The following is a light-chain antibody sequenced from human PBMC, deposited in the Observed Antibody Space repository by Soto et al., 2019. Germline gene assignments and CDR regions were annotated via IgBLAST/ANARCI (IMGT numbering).Light chain of an antibody. J-gene: IGKJ2*01. CDR2: LGS. V-gene: IGKV2-28*01. CDR1: QSLLHSNGYNF. CDR3: MQSLQSPYT. Sequence: DIVMTQSPLSLPVTPGEPASIPCRSSQSLLHSNGYNFLDWYLQKPGQSPQLLIYLGSNRASGVPSRFSGSGSGTDFTLKSSRVEAEDVGVYYCMQSLQSPYTFGQGTKLEI.